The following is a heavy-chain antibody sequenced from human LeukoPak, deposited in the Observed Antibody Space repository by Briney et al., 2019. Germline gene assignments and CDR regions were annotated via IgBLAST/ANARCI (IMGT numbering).Heavy chain of an antibody. V-gene: IGHV1-2*02. Sequence: ASVKVSCKASGYAFTGYYIHWVRQAPGQGLEWMGWINPNSGGTNYAQKFQGRVTMTRDTSISTAYMELSRLRSDDTAVYYCTGNTFMDVWGQGTTVTVSS. J-gene: IGHJ6*02. CDR3: TGNTFMDV. CDR1: GYAFTGYY. D-gene: IGHD2-2*02. CDR2: INPNSGGT.